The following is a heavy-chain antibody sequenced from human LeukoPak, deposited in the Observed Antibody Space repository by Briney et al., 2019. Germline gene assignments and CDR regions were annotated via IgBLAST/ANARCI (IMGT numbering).Heavy chain of an antibody. J-gene: IGHJ4*02. V-gene: IGHV3-48*02. CDR1: GFTFSRYS. CDR2: LSSSSSTI. Sequence: GRCLRLSCAASGFTFSRYSMKCVREARGKGLVWGSYLSSSSSTIHYAGYVKGRFTIARDNAKNALYLQMNSLRDEDTAVYYCARDPTEITTVTIDYWGQGTLVTVSS. D-gene: IGHD4-17*01. CDR3: ARDPTEITTVTIDY.